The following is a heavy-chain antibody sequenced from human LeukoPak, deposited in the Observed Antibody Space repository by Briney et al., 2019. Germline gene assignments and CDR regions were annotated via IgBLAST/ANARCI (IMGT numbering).Heavy chain of an antibody. D-gene: IGHD3-9*01. J-gene: IGHJ4*02. V-gene: IGHV3-33*01. CDR1: GFPFSGSG. CDR3: ARESDDILTGYYGPDY. Sequence: GSSLRLSCAASGFPFSGSGMHWVRQAPGKGLEWVAVIWYDGSHQYYADSVKGRFTISRDNAKNSLYLQMNSLRAEDTAVYYCARESDDILTGYYGPDYWGQGTLVTVSS. CDR2: IWYDGSHQ.